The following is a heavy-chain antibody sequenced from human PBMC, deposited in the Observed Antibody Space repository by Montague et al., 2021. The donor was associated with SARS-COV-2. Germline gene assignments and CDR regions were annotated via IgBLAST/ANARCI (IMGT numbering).Heavy chain of an antibody. CDR1: GYTFSTYG. CDR2: ISGYNGDT. Sequence: SVMVSCKASGYTFSTYGIAWVRQAPGQGLEWMGWISGYNGDTNKLQKFQGRITMTTDTSTSTAYMELRSLTSDDTAVYYCARDEKNAAAGTVGYFDLWGRGTLVTVSS. D-gene: IGHD6-13*01. CDR3: ARDEKNAAAGTVGYFDL. J-gene: IGHJ2*01. V-gene: IGHV1-18*01.